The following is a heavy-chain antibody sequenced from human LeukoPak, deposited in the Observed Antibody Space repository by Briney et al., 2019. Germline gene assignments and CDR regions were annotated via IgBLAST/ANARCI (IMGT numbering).Heavy chain of an antibody. CDR2: IWYDGSNK. CDR1: GFTFSSYG. V-gene: IGHV3-33*01. J-gene: IGHJ4*02. D-gene: IGHD3-16*02. CDR3: ARDVIPSSAPSYYFDY. Sequence: GGSLRLSCAASGFTFSSYGMHWVRQAPGKGLEWVAVIWYDGSNKNYADSVKGRFTISRDNSKNTLYLQMNSLRAEDTAVYYCARDVIPSSAPSYYFDYWGQGTLVTVCS.